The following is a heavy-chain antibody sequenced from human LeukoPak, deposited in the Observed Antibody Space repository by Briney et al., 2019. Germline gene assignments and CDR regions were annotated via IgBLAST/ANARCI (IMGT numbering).Heavy chain of an antibody. V-gene: IGHV3-21*01. D-gene: IGHD2-15*01. J-gene: IGHJ4*02. CDR2: ISSSSSYI. Sequence: GGSLRLSCAASGFTFSSYSMNWVRQAPGKGLEWVSSISSSSSYIYYADSVKGRFTISRDNAKNSLYLQMNSLRAEDTAVYYCASGRGYCSGGSCPYFDYRGQGTLVTVSS. CDR3: ASGRGYCSGGSCPYFDY. CDR1: GFTFSSYS.